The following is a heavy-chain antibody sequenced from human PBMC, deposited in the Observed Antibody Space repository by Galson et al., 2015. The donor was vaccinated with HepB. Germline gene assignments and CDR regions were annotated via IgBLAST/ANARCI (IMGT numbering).Heavy chain of an antibody. Sequence: SLRLSCAASGFTFSDYYMSWIRQAPGKGLEWVSYISSSSSYTNYAHSVKGRFTISRDNAKNSLYLQMNSLRAEDTAVYYRARDVGAQQLVPSSRNYYYGMDVWGQGTTVTVSS. CDR1: GFTFSDYY. D-gene: IGHD6-13*01. J-gene: IGHJ6*02. V-gene: IGHV3-11*06. CDR2: ISSSSSYT. CDR3: ARDVGAQQLVPSSRNYYYGMDV.